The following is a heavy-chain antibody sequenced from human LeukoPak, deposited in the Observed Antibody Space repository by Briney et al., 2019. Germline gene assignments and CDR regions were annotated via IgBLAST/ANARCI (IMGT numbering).Heavy chain of an antibody. CDR2: IYYSGST. Sequence: KPSETLSLTCTVSGGSISSSSYYWGWIRQPPGKGLEWIGSIYYSGSTYYNPSLKSRVTISVDTSKNQFSLKLSSVTAADTAVYYCARGTGEFDYWGQGTLVTVSS. D-gene: IGHD3-16*01. CDR3: ARGTGEFDY. CDR1: GGSISSSSYY. J-gene: IGHJ4*02. V-gene: IGHV4-39*07.